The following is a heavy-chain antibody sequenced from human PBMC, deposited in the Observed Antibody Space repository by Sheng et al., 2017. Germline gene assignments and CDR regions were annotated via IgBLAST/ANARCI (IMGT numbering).Heavy chain of an antibody. V-gene: IGHV1-18*01. Sequence: QVQLVQSGREVKKPGASVKVSCKASGYTFSNYGISWVRQAPGQGLQWMGWISAYTGNTNYVREFQGXVTMTTDTSTNTAYMELRSLTSNDTAVYFCARVGGEWNGYGDSWGQGTLVIVS. J-gene: IGHJ4*02. CDR3: ARVGGEWNGYGDS. D-gene: IGHD5-12*01. CDR2: ISAYTGNT. CDR1: GYTFSNYG.